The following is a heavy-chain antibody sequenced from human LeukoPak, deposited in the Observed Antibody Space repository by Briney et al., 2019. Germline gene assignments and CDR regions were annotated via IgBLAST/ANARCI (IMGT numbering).Heavy chain of an antibody. CDR2: NWYDASNK. CDR1: GFIFRIFG. D-gene: IGHD6-13*01. Sequence: PVRSLTLYCASLGFIFRIFGLHGGHQASGLGLRLMEVNWYDASNKYYADSVKGRFTISSDNSKNTLFLQMNSLRDDDTAVYYCVRGVGVSRFNYFAPWGQGTLVIVSS. V-gene: IGHV3-33*01. J-gene: IGHJ5*02. CDR3: VRGVGVSRFNYFAP.